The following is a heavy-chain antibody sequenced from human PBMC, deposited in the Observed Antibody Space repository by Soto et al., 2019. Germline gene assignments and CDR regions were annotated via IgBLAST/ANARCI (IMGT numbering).Heavy chain of an antibody. D-gene: IGHD2-15*01. CDR3: ARVGHCSGGSCSLTHYYYYYMDV. Sequence: SETLSLTCTVSGGSIISYYWSWILQPPWKGLEWIGYIYYSGSTNYNPSLKSRVTISVDTSKNQFSLKLSSVTAADTAVYYCARVGHCSGGSCSLTHYYYYYMDVWGKGTTVTVSS. CDR2: IYYSGST. V-gene: IGHV4-59*01. J-gene: IGHJ6*03. CDR1: GGSIISYY.